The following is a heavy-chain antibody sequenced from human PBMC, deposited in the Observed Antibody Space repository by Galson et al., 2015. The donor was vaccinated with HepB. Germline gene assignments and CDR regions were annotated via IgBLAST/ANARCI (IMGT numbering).Heavy chain of an antibody. V-gene: IGHV3-23*01. CDR3: AKGTTNIDY. D-gene: IGHD1-1*01. CDR1: GFTFSSLG. J-gene: IGHJ4*02. Sequence: SLRLSCAASGFTFSSLGMTWVRQAPGKGLECASAISVSGGSRDYADSVKGRFTISRDNSKNMLYLQMNNLRVEDTAVYYCAKGTTNIDYWGQGTLVTVSS. CDR2: ISVSGGSR.